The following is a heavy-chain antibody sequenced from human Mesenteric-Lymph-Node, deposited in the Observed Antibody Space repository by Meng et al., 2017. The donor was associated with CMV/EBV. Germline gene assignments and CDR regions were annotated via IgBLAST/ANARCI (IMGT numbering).Heavy chain of an antibody. J-gene: IGHJ6*02. CDR3: AREGGGIATVVRSEFYGMDV. D-gene: IGHD6-13*01. V-gene: IGHV4-61*01. CDR2: IYYTGST. CDR1: GGSISTNNYY. Sequence: GSLRLSCTVSGGSISTNNYYWSWVRQPPGKGLEWIGYIYYTGSTYYNPSLKSRVTMSVDTSKNQFALKLTAVTAADTAVYYCAREGGGIATVVRSEFYGMDVWGQGSTVTVSS.